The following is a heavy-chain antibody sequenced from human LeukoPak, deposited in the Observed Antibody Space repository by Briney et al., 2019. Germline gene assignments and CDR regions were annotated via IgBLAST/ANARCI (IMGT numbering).Heavy chain of an antibody. J-gene: IGHJ4*02. Sequence: SETLSLTCAVYGGSFSGYYWSWIRQPPGKGLEWIGEINHSGSTNYNPSLKSRVTISVDTSKNQFSLKLSSVTAADTAVYYCAREYYYDSSEIDYWGQGTLVTVSS. V-gene: IGHV4-34*01. D-gene: IGHD3-22*01. CDR3: AREYYYDSSEIDY. CDR1: GGSFSGYY. CDR2: INHSGST.